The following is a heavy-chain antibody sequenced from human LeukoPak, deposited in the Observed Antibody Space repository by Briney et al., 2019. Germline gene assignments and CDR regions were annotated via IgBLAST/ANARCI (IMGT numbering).Heavy chain of an antibody. Sequence: GGSLRLSCAASGFTFSSYGMHWVRQAPGKGLEWVAVISYDGSNKYYADSVKGRFTISRDNSKNTLYLQMNSLRAEDTAIYYCVRRGGSDGWGAFDIWGQGTVVTVSS. CDR3: VRRGGSDGWGAFDI. V-gene: IGHV3-30*03. CDR1: GFTFSSYG. J-gene: IGHJ3*02. D-gene: IGHD5-24*01. CDR2: ISYDGSNK.